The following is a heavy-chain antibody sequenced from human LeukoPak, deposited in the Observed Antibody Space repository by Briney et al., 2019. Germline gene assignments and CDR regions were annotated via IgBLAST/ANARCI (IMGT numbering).Heavy chain of an antibody. Sequence: SETLSLTCTVSGGSISSGGYYWSWTRQHPGKGLEWIGYIYYSGSTYYNPSLKSRVTISVDTSKNQFSLKLSSVTAADTAVYYCARDTLPGYYDSSGYRPYYYGMDVWGQGTTVTVSS. CDR3: ARDTLPGYYDSSGYRPYYYGMDV. D-gene: IGHD3-22*01. CDR1: GGSISSGGYY. J-gene: IGHJ6*02. CDR2: IYYSGST. V-gene: IGHV4-31*03.